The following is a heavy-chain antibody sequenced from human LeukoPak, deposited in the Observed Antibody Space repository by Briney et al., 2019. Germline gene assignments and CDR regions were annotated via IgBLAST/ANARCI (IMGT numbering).Heavy chain of an antibody. D-gene: IGHD3-10*01. CDR3: ARLSAYYYGSYFYYYMDV. J-gene: IGHJ6*03. Sequence: GGSLRLFCEASGFSFSSYWMTWVRQPPGKGPEWVANIKQDESERYSVDSVKGRFTISRDNAKNSVYLHMNSLRAEDTALYYCARLSAYYYGSYFYYYMDVWGKGTTVTVSS. CDR1: GFSFSSYW. V-gene: IGHV3-7*01. CDR2: IKQDESER.